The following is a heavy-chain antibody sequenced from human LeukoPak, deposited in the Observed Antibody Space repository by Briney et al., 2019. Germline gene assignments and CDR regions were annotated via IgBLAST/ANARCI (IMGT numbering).Heavy chain of an antibody. CDR1: GFTFSSNG. CDR2: IWYDGSNK. V-gene: IGHV3-33*06. D-gene: IGHD4-17*01. Sequence: HAGGSLRLSCAASGFTFSSNGMHWVRQAPGKGLEWVAVIWYDGSNKYYADSVKGRFTISRDNFKNTLYLQMNILRAEDTAVYYCAKKTSEYGDASSPDYWGQGTLVTVSS. CDR3: AKKTSEYGDASSPDY. J-gene: IGHJ4*02.